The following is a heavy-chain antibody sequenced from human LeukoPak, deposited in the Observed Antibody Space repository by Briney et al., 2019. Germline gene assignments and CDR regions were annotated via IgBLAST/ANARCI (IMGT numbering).Heavy chain of an antibody. J-gene: IGHJ4*02. CDR1: GFPFSIYE. V-gene: IGHV3-48*03. D-gene: IGHD6-19*01. CDR2: IGSSGTTR. Sequence: PTGGSLRLSCAVSGFPFSIYEMNWVRQAPRKGLEWVSNIGSSGTTRYYADSVKGRFSISRDNAKNSLYLQMNSLRVEDTGVYYCALLAVASDFDYWGQGALVTVSS. CDR3: ALLAVASDFDY.